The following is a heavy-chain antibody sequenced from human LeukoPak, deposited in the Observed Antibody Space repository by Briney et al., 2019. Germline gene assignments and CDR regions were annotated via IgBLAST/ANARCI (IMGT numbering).Heavy chain of an antibody. CDR3: ARGQWMVALDY. CDR2: IYAGDSDT. CDR1: GYSFPNYW. V-gene: IGHV5-51*01. Sequence: GESLKISCKGSGYSFPNYWIGWVRQMPGKGLEWMGLIYAGDSDTRYNPPFQGQVTISADKSINTVYLQWNDLKTSDTAIYYCARGQWMVALDYWGQGTLVTVSS. J-gene: IGHJ4*02. D-gene: IGHD6-19*01.